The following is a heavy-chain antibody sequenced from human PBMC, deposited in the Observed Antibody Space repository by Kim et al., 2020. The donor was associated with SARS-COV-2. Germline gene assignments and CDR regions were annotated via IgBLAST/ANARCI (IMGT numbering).Heavy chain of an antibody. J-gene: IGHJ6*02. CDR3: TTDGGRRRYYDSSGYYVHYYYYGMDV. Sequence: GGSLRLSCAASGFTFSNAWMSWVRQAPGKGLEWVGRIKSKTDGGTTDYAAPVKGRFTISRDDSKNTLYLQMNSLKTEDTAVYYCTTDGGRRRYYDSSGYYVHYYYYGMDVWGQGTTVTVSS. CDR1: GFTFSNAW. D-gene: IGHD3-22*01. V-gene: IGHV3-15*01. CDR2: IKSKTDGGTT.